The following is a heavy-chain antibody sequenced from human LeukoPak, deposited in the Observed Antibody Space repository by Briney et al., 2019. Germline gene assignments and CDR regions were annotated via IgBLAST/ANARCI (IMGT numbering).Heavy chain of an antibody. CDR3: AKHSSRLYRYMDV. CDR1: GFTFSSYG. CDR2: IGGSDGST. J-gene: IGHJ6*03. V-gene: IGHV3-23*01. Sequence: GGSLRLSCAASGFTFSSYGMSWVRQAPWKGLEWVSGIGGSDGSTYYADSVRGRFTISRDNSKSTLYLQMNSLRAEDTALYYCAKHSSRLYRYMDVWGKGTTVTISS. D-gene: IGHD6-25*01.